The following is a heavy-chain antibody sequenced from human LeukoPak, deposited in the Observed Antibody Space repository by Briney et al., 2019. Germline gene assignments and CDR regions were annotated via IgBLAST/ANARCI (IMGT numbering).Heavy chain of an antibody. V-gene: IGHV3-74*01. CDR1: EFYW. CDR3: ARVPRGSYSFDY. Sequence: GGSVRLSCAASEFYWMHWVRQAPGEGLVWVSRINPDGSVTSYADSVKGRFTISRDNAMNTLYLQMNSLRAEDTAVYYCARVPRGSYSFDYWGQGTLVTVSS. CDR2: INPDGSVT. J-gene: IGHJ4*02. D-gene: IGHD1-26*01.